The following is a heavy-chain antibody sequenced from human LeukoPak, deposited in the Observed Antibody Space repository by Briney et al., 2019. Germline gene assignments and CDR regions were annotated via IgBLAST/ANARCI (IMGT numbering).Heavy chain of an antibody. Sequence: GGSLRLSCAASGLRYSDYYVSWIRQAPGKGLQWVSYISSGGDIMHYADSVKGRFTSSRDNAKNSGYLEMNSLGAEDTAVYYCATNLIGAGEYFQQWGQGTLVTVSS. V-gene: IGHV3-11*01. CDR2: ISSGGDIM. CDR1: GLRYSDYY. J-gene: IGHJ1*01. CDR3: ATNLIGAGEYFQQ. D-gene: IGHD2/OR15-2a*01.